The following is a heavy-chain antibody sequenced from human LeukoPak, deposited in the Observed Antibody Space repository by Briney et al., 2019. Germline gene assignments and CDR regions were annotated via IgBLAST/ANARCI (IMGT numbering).Heavy chain of an antibody. V-gene: IGHV3-48*04. J-gene: IGHJ4*02. Sequence: GGSLRLSCAASGFTFSSYSMNWVRQAPGKGLEWASYISSSSSTIYYADSVKGRFTISRDNAKNSLYLQMNSLRAEDTAVYYCARRETYYYGSGNYYAQYYFDYWGQGTLVTVSS. CDR1: GFTFSSYS. D-gene: IGHD3-10*01. CDR3: ARRETYYYGSGNYYAQYYFDY. CDR2: ISSSSSTI.